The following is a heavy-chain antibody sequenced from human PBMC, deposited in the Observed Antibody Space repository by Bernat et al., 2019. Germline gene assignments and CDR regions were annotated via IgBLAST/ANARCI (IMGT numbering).Heavy chain of an antibody. V-gene: IGHV3-11*05. CDR3: ARGTSTSAPYMDV. Sequence: QVQLVESGGGLVKPGGSLRLSCAASGFTFSDYYMSWIRQAPGKGLDWVSYISSSSSYTTDADSVKGRFTISRDNAKTSLYMQMNSLIAEDTDVYYCARGTSTSAPYMDVWGKGTTVTVSS. CDR2: ISSSSSYT. CDR1: GFTFSDYY. J-gene: IGHJ6*03.